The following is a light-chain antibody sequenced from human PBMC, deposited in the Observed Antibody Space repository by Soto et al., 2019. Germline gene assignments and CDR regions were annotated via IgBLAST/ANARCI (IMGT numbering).Light chain of an antibody. CDR2: DAS. V-gene: IGKV1-5*01. Sequence: DIQMTQSPSTLSATLGDTVTVACRASQGISNWLAWYQQKPGKAPKLLIYDASSLESGVPSRFSGSGSGTEFTLTISSLQPDDFATYYCQQYNSYPTFGQGTKVDI. J-gene: IGKJ1*01. CDR1: QGISNW. CDR3: QQYNSYPT.